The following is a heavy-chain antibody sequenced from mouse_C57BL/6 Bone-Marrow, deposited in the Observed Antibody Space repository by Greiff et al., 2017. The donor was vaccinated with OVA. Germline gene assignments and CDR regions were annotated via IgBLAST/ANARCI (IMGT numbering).Heavy chain of an antibody. Sequence: QVQLKESGAELMKPGASVKLSCKATGYTFTGYWIEWVKPRPGHGLEWIGEILPGSGSTNSNEKCKGKATFTADTSYNTAYMQRSSLTTDDSAIYYCARWLRRMGVYFDYWGQGTTLTVSA. V-gene: IGHV1-9*01. CDR1: GYTFTGYW. J-gene: IGHJ2*01. D-gene: IGHD2-2*01. CDR2: ILPGSGST. CDR3: ARWLRRMGVYFDY.